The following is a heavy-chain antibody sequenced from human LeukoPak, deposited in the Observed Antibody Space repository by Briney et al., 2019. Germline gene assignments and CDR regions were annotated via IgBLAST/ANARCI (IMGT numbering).Heavy chain of an antibody. CDR1: GFTFSSYSMN. Sequence: GSLRLSCAASGFTFSSYSMNWVRQPPGKGLEWIGSIYYSGSTYYNPSLKSRVTISVDTSKNQFSLKLSSVTAADTAVYYCASSGTMIVVVPRAGFDYWGQGTLVTVSS. CDR3: ASSGTMIVVVPRAGFDY. J-gene: IGHJ4*02. V-gene: IGHV4-39*01. CDR2: IYYSGST. D-gene: IGHD3-22*01.